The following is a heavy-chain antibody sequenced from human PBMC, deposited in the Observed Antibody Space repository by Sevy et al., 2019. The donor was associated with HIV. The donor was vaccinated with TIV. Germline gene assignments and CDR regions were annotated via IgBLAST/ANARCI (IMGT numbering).Heavy chain of an antibody. CDR3: ARGENDDEFFQY. D-gene: IGHD1-26*01. CDR1: GFIFSNFA. V-gene: IGHV3-30*04. J-gene: IGHJ1*01. CDR2: TSYDGSHK. Sequence: GGSLRLSCTVSGFIFSNFAMHWVRQAPGKGLEWVAVTSYDGSHKYYADSVKGRFIVSRDYSRNILSLEMSSLTRDDTAVYYCARGENDDEFFQYWGQGTLVTVSS.